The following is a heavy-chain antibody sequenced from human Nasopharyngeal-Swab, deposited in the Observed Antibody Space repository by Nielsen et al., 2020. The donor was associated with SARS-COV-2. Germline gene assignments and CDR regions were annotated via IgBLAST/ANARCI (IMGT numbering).Heavy chain of an antibody. CDR2: IKNDGSGT. V-gene: IGHV3-74*01. CDR3: ARDFGNCRGGACTYFGIDV. Sequence: GESLKISCAATGFTFSIYWIHWVRQVPGKGLAWVSRIKNDGSGTVYADSVEGRFTISRDNAKNTLYLQMNSLRVEDTAVYFCARDFGNCRGGACTYFGIDVWGQGTPVTVSS. CDR1: GFTFSIYW. D-gene: IGHD2-15*01. J-gene: IGHJ6*02.